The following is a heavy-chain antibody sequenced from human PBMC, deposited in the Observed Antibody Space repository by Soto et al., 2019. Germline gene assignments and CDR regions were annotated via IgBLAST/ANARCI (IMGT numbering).Heavy chain of an antibody. J-gene: IGHJ2*01. CDR1: GFIFSDYA. V-gene: IGHV3-23*01. Sequence: EAQLLESGGGLARPGGSLKLSCVASGFIFSDYAMTWIRQAPGKGLGWVATISATGGNIEYRESLKGRFTISRDNSKKMVYLQTNGVKADDTAVYYCAKVAGGLGYFDLWGRGTLVTVSS. CDR3: AKVAGGLGYFDL. CDR2: ISATGGNI. D-gene: IGHD3-16*01.